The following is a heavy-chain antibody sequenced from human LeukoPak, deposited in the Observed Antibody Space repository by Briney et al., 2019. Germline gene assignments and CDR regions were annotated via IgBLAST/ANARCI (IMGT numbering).Heavy chain of an antibody. CDR3: ARCMTTAGWFDP. CDR2: IYHSGST. J-gene: IGHJ5*02. D-gene: IGHD4-17*01. Sequence: SETLSLTCAVSGGSISSGGYSWSWIRQPPGKGLEWIGYIYHSGSTYYNPSLKSRVTISVDRSKSQFSLKLSSVTAADTAVYYCARCMTTAGWFDPWGQGTLVTVSS. V-gene: IGHV4-30-2*01. CDR1: GGSISSGGYS.